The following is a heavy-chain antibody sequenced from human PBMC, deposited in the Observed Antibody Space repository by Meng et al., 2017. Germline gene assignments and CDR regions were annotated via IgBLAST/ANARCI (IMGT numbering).Heavy chain of an antibody. CDR2: INRSVIT. V-gene: IGHV4-34*01. Sequence: LSSSDPHALSSVSYCCLVSGYYCSVIRQATGKRLEWIGDINRSVITNYNPTLNSRVTISLHTSKNQFSLKLNSVSAADTAVYYCASEIAVSAHYYWSFDLWGRGTLVTVSS. D-gene: IGHD6-19*01. CDR1: CCLVSGYY. CDR3: ASEIAVSAHYYWSFDL. J-gene: IGHJ2*01.